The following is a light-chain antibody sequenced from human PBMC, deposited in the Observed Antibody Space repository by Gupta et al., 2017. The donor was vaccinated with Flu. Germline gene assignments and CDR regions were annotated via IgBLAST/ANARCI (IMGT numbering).Light chain of an antibody. CDR2: DDS. J-gene: IGLJ3*02. V-gene: IGLV3-21*03. CDR3: QVWDSGSDHEV. Sequence: SYVLTQPPSVSVAPGKTARITCGGDNIRTKTVHWYRQRPGQAPVLVGYDDSARPSGIPERFSGSNSGNTATLTISRVEAGDEADYYCQVWDSGSDHEVFGGGTKLTVL. CDR1: NIRTKT.